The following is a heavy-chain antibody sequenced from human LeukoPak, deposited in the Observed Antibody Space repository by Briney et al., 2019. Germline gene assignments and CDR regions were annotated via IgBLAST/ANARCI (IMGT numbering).Heavy chain of an antibody. J-gene: IGHJ4*02. D-gene: IGHD6-19*01. CDR3: AKRLNHNYFEY. CDR1: GLTFSNYA. CDR2: ISRSGGNT. V-gene: IGHV3-23*01. Sequence: GGSLRLSCAASGLTFSNYAMTWVRQSPERGLEWVSTISRSGGNTYYADSVKGRFTVSRDTSSDTPYLQMYSLRTEDTATYYCAKRLNHNYFEYWGRGTLVTVSS.